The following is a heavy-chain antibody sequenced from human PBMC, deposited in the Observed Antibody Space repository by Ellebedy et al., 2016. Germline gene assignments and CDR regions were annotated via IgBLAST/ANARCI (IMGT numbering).Heavy chain of an antibody. Sequence: GESLKTSCAASGFTVSSNYMSWVRQAPGKGLEWVSVIYSGGSTYYADSVKGRFTISRDNSKNTLYLQMNSLRAEDTAVYYCAKEGEAPDRYYYYGMDVWGQGTTVTVSS. D-gene: IGHD2-21*01. CDR3: AKEGEAPDRYYYYGMDV. CDR2: IYSGGST. J-gene: IGHJ6*02. CDR1: GFTVSSNY. V-gene: IGHV3-53*05.